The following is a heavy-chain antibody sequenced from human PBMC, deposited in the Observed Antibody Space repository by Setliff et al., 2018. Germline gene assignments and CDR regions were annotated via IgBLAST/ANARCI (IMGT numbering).Heavy chain of an antibody. V-gene: IGHV1-18*01. J-gene: IGHJ3*02. D-gene: IGHD5-12*01. CDR2: ISADNGHT. CDR3: ARSFDSGFYHQRDAYDI. CDR1: GYTFSSYG. Sequence: GASVKVSCKTSGYTFSSYGISWVRQAPGQGLQWMGWISADNGHTKNVQESLRTPDTSTSTAYMELRSLRYDDTAVYYCARSFDSGFYHQRDAYDIWGQGTLVTVSS.